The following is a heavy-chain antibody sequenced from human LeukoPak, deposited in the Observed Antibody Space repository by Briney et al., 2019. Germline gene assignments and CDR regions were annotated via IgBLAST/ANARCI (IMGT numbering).Heavy chain of an antibody. CDR3: AKERIQLWPRVY. V-gene: IGHV3-23*01. Sequence: GSLRLSCXASGFTFNSYAMSWVRQAPGKGGEWVSAISSSGGSTYYADSVEGRFTISRDNSKNTLYLQMNSLRAEDTAVYYCAKERIQLWPRVYWGQGTLVTVSS. J-gene: IGHJ4*02. CDR1: GFTFNSYA. CDR2: ISSSGGST. D-gene: IGHD5-18*01.